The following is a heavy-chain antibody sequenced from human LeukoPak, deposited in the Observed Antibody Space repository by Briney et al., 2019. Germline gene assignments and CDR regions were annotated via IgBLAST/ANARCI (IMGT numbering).Heavy chain of an antibody. CDR1: GFTVSSNY. CDR3: ASLRGGVAIAGPSGY. Sequence: GGSLRLSCAASGFTVSSNYMSWVRQAPGKGLEWVSVIYSGGSTYYADSVKGRFTISRDNSKNTLYLQMNSLRAEDTAVYYCASLRGGVAIAGPSGYWGQGTLVTVSS. V-gene: IGHV3-66*01. D-gene: IGHD2-15*01. J-gene: IGHJ4*02. CDR2: IYSGGST.